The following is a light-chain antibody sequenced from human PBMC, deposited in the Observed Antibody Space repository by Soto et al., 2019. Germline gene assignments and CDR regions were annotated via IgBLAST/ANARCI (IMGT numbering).Light chain of an antibody. V-gene: IGKV1-13*02. CDR2: DAS. J-gene: IGKJ5*01. CDR3: QQCNSYPRT. CDR1: QGISSA. Sequence: AIQLTQSPSSLSASVGDRVTITCRASQGISSALAWYQQKPGKAPKLLIYDASSLESGVPSRFSGSGSGTDFTLTISILQPEDFATYYCQQCNSYPRTFGQGTRLEIK.